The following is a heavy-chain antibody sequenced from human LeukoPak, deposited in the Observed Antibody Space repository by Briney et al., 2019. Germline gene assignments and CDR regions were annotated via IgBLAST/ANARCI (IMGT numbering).Heavy chain of an antibody. CDR3: ARDSQSLAVAGLFDY. J-gene: IGHJ4*02. Sequence: GASVKVSCKASGGTFSSYAISWVRQAPGQGLEWMGGIIPIFGTANYAQKFQGRVTITADESTSTAYMELSSLRSEDTAVYYCARDSQSLAVAGLFDYWGQGTLVSVSS. D-gene: IGHD6-19*01. V-gene: IGHV1-69*13. CDR2: IIPIFGTA. CDR1: GGTFSSYA.